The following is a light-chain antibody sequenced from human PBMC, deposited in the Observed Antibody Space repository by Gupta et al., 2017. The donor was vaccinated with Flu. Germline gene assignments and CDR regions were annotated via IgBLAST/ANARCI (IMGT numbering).Light chain of an antibody. CDR1: SSEIGSSNL. V-gene: IGLV2-23*01. Sequence: QPALTQPASVPGSPAPSLTIYSTGASSEIGSSNLVSWYQQPPGKAPKVLIYAASKRPSVLSDRFSGSKSGNAASLTIYGLLDEDEGDYYCCSRLGGGGYVFGTRTKVTVI. CDR3: CSRLGGGGYV. J-gene: IGLJ1*01. CDR2: AAS.